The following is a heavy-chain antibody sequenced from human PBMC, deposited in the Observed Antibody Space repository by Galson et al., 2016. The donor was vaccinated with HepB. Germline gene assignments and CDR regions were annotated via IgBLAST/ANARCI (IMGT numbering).Heavy chain of an antibody. Sequence: CAASGLTVYNNYMSWVRQAPGKGLECISLIYSGGDTVYADSVKGRFTISRDHSKNTVYLQMNSLRVEDTAVYYCARDPPSVATGTWAWGQGTQVTVSS. V-gene: IGHV3-66*01. D-gene: IGHD3-9*01. CDR3: ARDPPSVATGTWA. CDR2: IYSGGDT. J-gene: IGHJ5*02. CDR1: GLTVYNNY.